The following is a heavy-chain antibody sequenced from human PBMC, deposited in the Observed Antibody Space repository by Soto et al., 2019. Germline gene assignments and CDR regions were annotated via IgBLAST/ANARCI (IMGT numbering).Heavy chain of an antibody. Sequence: QLQLQESGPGLVRPSETLSLTCTVSGGSISSRSHYWGWIRQPPGGGLECIGSIYYGGSSYHNPSLKSRITISVDTSKDQFSLRLSSVTAADTAVYYCARQWGYSYGYVDQWGQGTLVTVSS. CDR1: GGSISSRSHY. CDR3: ARQWGYSYGYVDQ. CDR2: IYYGGSS. J-gene: IGHJ4*02. V-gene: IGHV4-39*01. D-gene: IGHD5-18*01.